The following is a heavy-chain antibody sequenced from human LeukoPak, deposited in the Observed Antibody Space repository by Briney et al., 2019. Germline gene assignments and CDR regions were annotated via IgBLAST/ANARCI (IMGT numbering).Heavy chain of an antibody. CDR2: IAYHGGAE. J-gene: IGHJ5*02. Sequence: GRSLRLSCAASGFTFSSYGMHWVRQAPGKGLEWVAVIAYHGGAEYYADSVKGRFTISRDNSKNTLFLQMNSLRDDDTAVYYCVRGVGVSRFNYFDPWGQGTLVVVSS. CDR1: GFTFSSYG. D-gene: IGHD5-24*01. V-gene: IGHV3-30*03. CDR3: VRGVGVSRFNYFDP.